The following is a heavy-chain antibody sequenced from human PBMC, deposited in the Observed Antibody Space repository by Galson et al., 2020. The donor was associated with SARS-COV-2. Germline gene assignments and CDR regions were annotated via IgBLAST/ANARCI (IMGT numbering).Heavy chain of an antibody. Sequence: GESLKISCAASGFSFNTFWMHWVRQAPGKGLVWVSRINFAGTFTTYADSMKGRFTISRDNTKNTLYLQMNSLRVEDTGIYYCARGGLHVANLDVWGQGTTVTVSS. CDR2: INFAGTFT. D-gene: IGHD4-4*01. J-gene: IGHJ6*02. CDR3: ARGGLHVANLDV. V-gene: IGHV3-74*01. CDR1: GFSFNTFW.